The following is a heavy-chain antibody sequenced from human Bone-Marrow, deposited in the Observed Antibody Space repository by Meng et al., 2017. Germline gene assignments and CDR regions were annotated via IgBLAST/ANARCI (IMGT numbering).Heavy chain of an antibody. V-gene: IGHV4-59*01. Sequence: SETLSLTCTVSGGSISSYYWSWIRQPPGKGLEWIGYIYYSGSTNYNPSLKSRVTISVDTSKNQFSLKLSSVTAADTAVYYRARDYSGYSYGYGYYYGMDVWGQGTTVTVSS. D-gene: IGHD5-18*01. J-gene: IGHJ6*02. CDR1: GGSISSYY. CDR2: IYYSGST. CDR3: ARDYSGYSYGYGYYYGMDV.